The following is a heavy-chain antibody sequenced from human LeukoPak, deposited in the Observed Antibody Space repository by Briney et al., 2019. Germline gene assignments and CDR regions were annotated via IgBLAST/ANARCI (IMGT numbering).Heavy chain of an antibody. CDR1: GFTLSDFG. D-gene: IGHD4-17*01. V-gene: IGHV3-23*01. CDR2: ISGSGGST. CDR3: ATARTLRVTTSFDY. J-gene: IGHJ4*02. Sequence: GRSLRLSCAASGFTLSDFGMHWVRQAPGKGLEWVSGISGSGGSTFYADSVKGRFTISRDNSKDTLYLQVNSLRAEDTAIYYCATARTLRVTTSFDYWGQGTLVTVSS.